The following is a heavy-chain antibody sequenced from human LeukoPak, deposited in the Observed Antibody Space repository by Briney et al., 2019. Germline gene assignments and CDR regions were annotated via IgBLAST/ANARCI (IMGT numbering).Heavy chain of an antibody. Sequence: GGPLRLSCAASGFTFSSYAMSWVRQAPGKGLEWVSAISGSGGSTYYADSVKGRFTISRDNSKNTLYLQMNSLRAEDTAVYYCANMYYYDSSGLDAFDIWGQGTMVTVSS. V-gene: IGHV3-23*01. D-gene: IGHD3-22*01. CDR3: ANMYYYDSSGLDAFDI. J-gene: IGHJ3*02. CDR1: GFTFSSYA. CDR2: ISGSGGST.